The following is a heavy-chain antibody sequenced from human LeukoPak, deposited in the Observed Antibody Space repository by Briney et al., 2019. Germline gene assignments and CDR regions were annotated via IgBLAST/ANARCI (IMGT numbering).Heavy chain of an antibody. D-gene: IGHD3-22*01. CDR1: GGSISSGDYY. CDR3: ARHYSNYYDSSGYHDY. CDR2: IYYSGST. J-gene: IGHJ4*02. Sequence: SETLSLTCTVSGGSISSGDYYWSWIRQPPGKGLEWIGYIYYSGSTNYSPSLKSRVTISVDTSKNQFSLKLSSVTAADTAVYYCARHYSNYYDSSGYHDYWGQGTLVTVSS. V-gene: IGHV4-61*08.